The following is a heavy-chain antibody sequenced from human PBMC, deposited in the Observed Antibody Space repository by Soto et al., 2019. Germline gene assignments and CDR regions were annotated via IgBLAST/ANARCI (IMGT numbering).Heavy chain of an antibody. J-gene: IGHJ3*01. D-gene: IGHD3-22*01. CDR1: GFTFSNYA. CDR2: VSSTGTSP. Sequence: GGSMRLSCSASGFTFSNYAMSWVRQSPGKGLEWVSGVSSTGTSPYYAGSVQGRFTISRDNSKNMFYLQMKSLRAEDTAIYYCAKARPSGGYYYVEAFDVWGQGTMVTVSS. CDR3: AKARPSGGYYYVEAFDV. V-gene: IGHV3-23*01.